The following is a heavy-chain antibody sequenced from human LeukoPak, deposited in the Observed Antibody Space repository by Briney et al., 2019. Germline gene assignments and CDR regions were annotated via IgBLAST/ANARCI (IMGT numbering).Heavy chain of an antibody. D-gene: IGHD2-8*01. CDR1: GYSLSSYW. J-gene: IGHJ6*02. Sequence: GESLKISCKGSGYSLSSYWIGWVRQMPGKGLEWMGIIFPGDSDTRYSPSFQGHVTISADKSISTAYMQWNSLKASDTAMYFCARRNDYYGLDVWGQGTTVTVSS. CDR2: IFPGDSDT. CDR3: ARRNDYYGLDV. V-gene: IGHV5-51*01.